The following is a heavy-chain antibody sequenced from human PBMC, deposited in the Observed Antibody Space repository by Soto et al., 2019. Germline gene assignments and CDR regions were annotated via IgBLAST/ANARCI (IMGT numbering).Heavy chain of an antibody. CDR3: ARGMRRLDP. V-gene: IGHV3-11*06. Sequence: ESGGALVTPGGSLRLSCAASGLTFSDHYMTWIRQAPGKGLEWVAYISESSTFTNYADSVKGRFTVSRDNSKSALYLQMHSLRAEDTAIYYCARGMRRLDPWGRGTLVTVSS. CDR2: ISESSTFT. CDR1: GLTFSDHY. D-gene: IGHD2-8*01. J-gene: IGHJ5*02.